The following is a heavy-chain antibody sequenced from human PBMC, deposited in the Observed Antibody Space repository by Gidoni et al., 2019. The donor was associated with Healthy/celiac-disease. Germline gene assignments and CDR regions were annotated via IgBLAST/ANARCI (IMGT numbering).Heavy chain of an antibody. J-gene: IGHJ3*02. CDR3: ARRRDGYNKHVNDAFDI. V-gene: IGHV4-39*01. Sequence: YYWGWIRQPPGKGLERIGSIYYSGSTYYNSSLKTRVTISVDTSKNQFSLKLSSVTAADTAVYYCARRRDGYNKHVNDAFDIWGQGTMVTVSS. CDR1: YY. CDR2: IYYSGST. D-gene: IGHD5-12*01.